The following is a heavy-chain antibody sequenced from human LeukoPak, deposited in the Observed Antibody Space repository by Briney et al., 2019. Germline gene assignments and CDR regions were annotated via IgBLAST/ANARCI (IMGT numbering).Heavy chain of an antibody. CDR2: IWYDGSNK. V-gene: IGHV3-33*01. CDR1: GFTFSSYG. CDR3: ARDREDGDTTVVDY. Sequence: PGRSLRLSCAASGFTFSSYGMHWVRQAPGKGLEWVAVIWYDGSNKYYADSVKGRFTISRDNSKNTLHLQMNSLRAEDTAVYYCARDREDGDTTVVDYWGQGTLVTVSS. J-gene: IGHJ4*02. D-gene: IGHD4-17*01.